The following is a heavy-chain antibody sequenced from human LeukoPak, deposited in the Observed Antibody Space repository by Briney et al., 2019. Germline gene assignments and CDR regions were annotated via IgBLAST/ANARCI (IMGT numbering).Heavy chain of an antibody. Sequence: GGSLRLSCAASGFTVSSNYMSWVRQAPGKGLEWVSVIYSGGSTYYADSVKGRFTISRDNSKNTLYLQMNSLRAEDTAVYYCAKAGGVYSSPFDPWGQGTLVTVSS. D-gene: IGHD6-13*01. CDR1: GFTVSSNY. CDR2: IYSGGST. J-gene: IGHJ5*02. V-gene: IGHV3-53*05. CDR3: AKAGGVYSSPFDP.